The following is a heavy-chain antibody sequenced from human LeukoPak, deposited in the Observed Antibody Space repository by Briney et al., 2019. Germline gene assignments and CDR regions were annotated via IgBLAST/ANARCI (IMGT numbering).Heavy chain of an antibody. CDR2: VSYSGSA. CDR1: GGSISPYY. CDR3: ARNPYGGNWFDP. V-gene: IGHV4-59*01. D-gene: IGHD3-10*01. J-gene: IGHJ5*02. Sequence: KPSETLSLTCSVSGGSISPYYWSWVRQPPGKGLEWIGYVSYSGSADYNPSLKSRVIISIDTSKNQFSLKLSSVTAADTAVYYCARNPYGGNWFDPWGQGTLVTVSS.